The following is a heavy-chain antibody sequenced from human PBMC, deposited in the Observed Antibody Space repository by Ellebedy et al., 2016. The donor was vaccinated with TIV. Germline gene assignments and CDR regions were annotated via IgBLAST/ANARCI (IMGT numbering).Heavy chain of an antibody. V-gene: IGHV3-48*01. Sequence: GESLKISCAASGFTLSYYTLNWVRQAPGKGLEWLAYISTGTGRSTIYYADSVKGRFTISRDDAKNSMFLQMDGLRGEDTAVYYCARDRRAFRASMDVWGQGTTVTVSS. D-gene: IGHD3-10*01. CDR1: GFTLSYYT. CDR2: ISTGTGRSTI. J-gene: IGHJ6*02. CDR3: ARDRRAFRASMDV.